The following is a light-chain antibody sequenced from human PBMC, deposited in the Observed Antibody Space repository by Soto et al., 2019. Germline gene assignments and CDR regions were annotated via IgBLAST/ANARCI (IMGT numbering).Light chain of an antibody. CDR2: AAS. CDR3: RHYINSQWT. CDR1: QSVSSTY. V-gene: IGKV3-20*01. J-gene: IGKJ1*01. Sequence: EIVLTQSPGTLSLSPGERATLSCRPSQSVSSTYLDWYQQKPGQAPRLLIYAASSRPTGIPDRFSGGASAKHFTLTNRRLEPEDFAVYYGRHYINSQWTFGQGTKVEI.